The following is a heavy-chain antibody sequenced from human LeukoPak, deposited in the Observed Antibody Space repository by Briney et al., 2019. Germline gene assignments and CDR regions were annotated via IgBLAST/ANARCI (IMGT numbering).Heavy chain of an antibody. Sequence: GESLKISCKGSGYSFTTYWIGWVRQMPGKGLEWMGVIYPDDSDTRYSPSFQGQVTMSADKSISTAYLQWSSLRAEDTAVYYCARVLLGPYDIWGQGTMVTVSS. V-gene: IGHV5-51*01. CDR3: ARVLLGPYDI. J-gene: IGHJ3*02. CDR2: IYPDDSDT. D-gene: IGHD3-16*01. CDR1: GYSFTTYW.